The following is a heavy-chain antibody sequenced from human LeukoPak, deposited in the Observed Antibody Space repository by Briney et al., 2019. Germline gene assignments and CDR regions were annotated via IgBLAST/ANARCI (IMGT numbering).Heavy chain of an antibody. D-gene: IGHD5-24*01. CDR3: ARVVRDGYNPFDY. Sequence: SETLSLTCTVSGGSISSGGYYWSWIRQPPGKGLEWIGEINHSGSTNYNPSLKSRVTISVDTSKNQFSLKLSSVTAADTAVYYCARVVRDGYNPFDYWGQGTLVTVSS. CDR2: INHSGST. J-gene: IGHJ4*02. CDR1: GGSISSGGYY. V-gene: IGHV4-39*07.